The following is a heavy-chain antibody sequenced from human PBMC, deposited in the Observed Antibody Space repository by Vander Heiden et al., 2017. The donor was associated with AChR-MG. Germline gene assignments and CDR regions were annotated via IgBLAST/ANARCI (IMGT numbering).Heavy chain of an antibody. D-gene: IGHD1-26*01. Sequence: EVQLVESGGAVIQPGGSLRLSCAASGFTVSTRFMSWVRHAPGKGLEWVAIIHSGGSRFYADSVMDRFIISRDKSNNTLYLQMNSLRDEDTAVYYCARNRDYFSSNSWFDSWGQGTQVTVSS. J-gene: IGHJ5*01. CDR2: IHSGGSR. V-gene: IGHV3-53*01. CDR3: ARNRDYFSSNSWFDS. CDR1: GFTVSTRF.